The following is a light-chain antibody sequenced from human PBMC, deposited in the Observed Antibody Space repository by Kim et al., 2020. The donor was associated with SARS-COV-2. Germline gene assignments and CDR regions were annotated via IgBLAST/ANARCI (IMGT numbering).Light chain of an antibody. CDR2: KDN. V-gene: IGLV3-1*01. CDR3: QTWDTITWV. Sequence: SYELTQPPSVSVSPGQTARITCSKDKMGYKYAYWYQQKPGQSPVLVIYKDNKRPSGIPERFSGSKSGNAATLTISGTQAMDEAEYYCQTWDTITWVFGGGTQLTVL. CDR1: KMGYKY. J-gene: IGLJ3*02.